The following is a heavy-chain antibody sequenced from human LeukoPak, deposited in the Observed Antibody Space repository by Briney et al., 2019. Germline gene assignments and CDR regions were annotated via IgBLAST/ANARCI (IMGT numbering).Heavy chain of an antibody. J-gene: IGHJ5*02. Sequence: GGSLRLSCVGSGFTFSDKWMSWVHQAPGKGPEWVASIKKDGSQKYYVDSVKGRFTISRDNAQNSLYLQMSSLRVEDTAIYSCARVGWELLNLHFDPWGQGTLVTVSS. CDR1: GFTFSDKW. CDR2: IKKDGSQK. CDR3: ARVGWELLNLHFDP. D-gene: IGHD1-26*01. V-gene: IGHV3-7*03.